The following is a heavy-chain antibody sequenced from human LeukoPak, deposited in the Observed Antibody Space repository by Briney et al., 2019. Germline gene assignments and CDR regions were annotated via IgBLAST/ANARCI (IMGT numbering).Heavy chain of an antibody. V-gene: IGHV4-38-2*02. Sequence: SKMRSLTWTVAGDSIIGGDDWGWIRQPPGKELEWIGSIYHSGSTYYNPSLKSRVTISVDTSKNQFSLKLSSVTAADTAVYYCARSPSFGELHYYFDYWGQGTLDTVSS. CDR2: IYHSGST. CDR1: GDSIIGGDD. J-gene: IGHJ4*02. D-gene: IGHD3-10*01. CDR3: ARSPSFGELHYYFDY.